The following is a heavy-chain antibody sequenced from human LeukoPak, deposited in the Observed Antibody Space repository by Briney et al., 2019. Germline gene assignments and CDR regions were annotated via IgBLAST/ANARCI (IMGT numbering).Heavy chain of an antibody. D-gene: IGHD3-16*02. CDR1: GGSFSGYY. J-gene: IGHJ3*02. V-gene: IGHV4-34*01. Sequence: SETLSLTCAVYGGSFSGYYWSWIRQPPGKGLEWIGDVNHSGSTNYNPSLKSRVTISVDTSKNQFSLKLSSVTAADTAVYYCARHRPDFRYYDYVWGSYRGRNAFDIWGQGTMVTVSS. CDR2: VNHSGST. CDR3: ARHRPDFRYYDYVWGSYRGRNAFDI.